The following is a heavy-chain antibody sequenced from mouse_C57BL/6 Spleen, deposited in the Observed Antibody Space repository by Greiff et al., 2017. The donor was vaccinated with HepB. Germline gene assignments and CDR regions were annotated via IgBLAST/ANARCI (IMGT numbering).Heavy chain of an antibody. D-gene: IGHD1-1*01. J-gene: IGHJ1*03. CDR1: GFTFSDYG. V-gene: IGHV5-17*01. CDR2: ISSGSSTI. Sequence: EVQLVESGGGLVKPGGSLKLSCAASGFTFSDYGMHWVRQAPEKGLEWVAYISSGSSTIYYADTVKGRFTISRDNAKNTLFLQMTRLRSEDTAMYYCARRGTTVVAGYFDVWGTGTTVTVSS. CDR3: ARRGTTVVAGYFDV.